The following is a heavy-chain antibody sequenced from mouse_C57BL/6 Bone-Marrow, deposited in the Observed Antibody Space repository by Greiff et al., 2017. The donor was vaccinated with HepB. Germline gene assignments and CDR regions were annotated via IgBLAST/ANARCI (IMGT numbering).Heavy chain of an antibody. CDR3: ARDYYGFDY. D-gene: IGHD1-1*01. Sequence: VQLQQPGAELVRPGTSVKLSCKASGYTFTSYWMHWVKQRPGQGLEWIGVIDPSDSYTNYNQKFKGKATLTVDTSSSTAYMQLSSLTSEDSAVYYCARDYYGFDYWGQGTTLTVSS. J-gene: IGHJ2*01. CDR2: IDPSDSYT. V-gene: IGHV1-59*01. CDR1: GYTFTSYW.